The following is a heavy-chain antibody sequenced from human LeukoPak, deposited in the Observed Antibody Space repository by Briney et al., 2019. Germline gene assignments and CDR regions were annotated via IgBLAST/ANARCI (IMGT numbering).Heavy chain of an antibody. CDR1: GYTFTGYY. J-gene: IGHJ4*02. CDR2: IDPKSGGT. V-gene: IGHV1-2*02. Sequence: GASVKVSCKASGYTFTGYYMHSLRQAPGQGLKWMGWIDPKSGGTNYAQKFKGRVTMSRDTSISTAYMEVSRVSSEDTAVYYCATSIEAEIWCFDYWGQGTVVIVSS. CDR3: ATSIEAEIWCFDY. D-gene: IGHD4/OR15-4a*01.